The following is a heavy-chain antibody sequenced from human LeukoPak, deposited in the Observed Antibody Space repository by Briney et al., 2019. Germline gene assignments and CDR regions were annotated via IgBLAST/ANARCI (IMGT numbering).Heavy chain of an antibody. D-gene: IGHD3-3*01. CDR3: TSFGGDFWSGYPYYFDY. V-gene: IGHV3-15*01. Sequence: GGSLRLSCAASGVTFRNAWMRWVCQAPREGLEWVGRIKSKTDVGTTEYAAPVKGIFTISRDDSKNTLYLQMNCLRTEDTAVYYCTSFGGDFWSGYPYYFDYWGQGTLVTVSS. J-gene: IGHJ4*02. CDR1: GVTFRNAW. CDR2: IKSKTDVGTT.